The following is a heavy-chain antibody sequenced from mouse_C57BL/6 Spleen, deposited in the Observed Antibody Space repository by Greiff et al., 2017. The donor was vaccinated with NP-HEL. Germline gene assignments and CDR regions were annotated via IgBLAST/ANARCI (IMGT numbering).Heavy chain of an antibody. CDR1: GYAFSSSW. J-gene: IGHJ3*01. CDR2: IYPGDGDT. V-gene: IGHV1-82*01. Sequence: VQLVESGPELVKPGASVKISCKASGYAFSSSWMNWVKQRPGKGLEWIGRIYPGDGDTNYNGKFKGKATLTADKSSSTAYMQLSSLTSEDSAVYFCANYYGSSYPFWGQGTLVTVSA. D-gene: IGHD1-1*01. CDR3: ANYYGSSYPF.